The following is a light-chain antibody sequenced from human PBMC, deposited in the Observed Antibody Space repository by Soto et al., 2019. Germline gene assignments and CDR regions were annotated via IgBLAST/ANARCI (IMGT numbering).Light chain of an antibody. CDR1: QSVSSN. V-gene: IGKV3-15*01. J-gene: IGKJ1*01. Sequence: EIVMTQSPATLSVSPGERVTLSCRASQSVSSNLAWYQQKPGQGPRLLIYGASSRATGIPARFSGSGSATEFTLTISSLQSEDFAVYFCQQYNRWPLTFGQGTKVDIK. CDR3: QQYNRWPLT. CDR2: GAS.